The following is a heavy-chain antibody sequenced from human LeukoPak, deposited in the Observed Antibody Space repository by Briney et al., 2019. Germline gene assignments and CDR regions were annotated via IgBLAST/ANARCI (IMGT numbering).Heavy chain of an antibody. D-gene: IGHD2-2*01. J-gene: IGHJ4*02. CDR2: IYYSGST. CDR3: ARHNRRWDIVVVPADL. V-gene: IGHV4-39*01. CDR1: GGSISSSSYY. Sequence: PSETLSLTCTVSGGSISSSSYYWGWIRQPPGKGLEWIGSIYYSGSTYYNPSLKSRVTISVDTSKNQFSLKLSSVTAADTAVYYCARHNRRWDIVVVPADLWGQGTLVTVSS.